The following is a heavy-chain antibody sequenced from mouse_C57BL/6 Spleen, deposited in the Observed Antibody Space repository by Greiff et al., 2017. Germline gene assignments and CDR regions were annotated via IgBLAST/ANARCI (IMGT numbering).Heavy chain of an antibody. CDR3: ARLDSSGYVGWFAY. Sequence: EVKVVESGGGLVKPGGSLKLSCAASGFTFSSYAMSWVRQTPEKRLEWVATISDGGSYTYYPDNVKGRFTISRDNAKNNLYLQMSHLKSEDTAMYYCARLDSSGYVGWFAYWGQGTLVTVSA. CDR1: GFTFSSYA. CDR2: ISDGGSYT. D-gene: IGHD3-2*02. J-gene: IGHJ3*01. V-gene: IGHV5-4*03.